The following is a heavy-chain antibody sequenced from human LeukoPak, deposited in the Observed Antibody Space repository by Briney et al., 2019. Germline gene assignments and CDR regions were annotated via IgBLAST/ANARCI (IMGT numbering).Heavy chain of an antibody. CDR3: ARDVDIVATTERGGFDY. Sequence: SETLSLTCAVPGGSISSSNWWSWVRQPPGKGLEWIGEIYHSGSTNYNPSLKSRVTISVDKSKNQFSLKLSSVTAADTAVYYCARDVDIVATTERGGFDYWGQGTLVTVSS. CDR1: GGSISSSNW. CDR2: IYHSGST. D-gene: IGHD5-12*01. V-gene: IGHV4-4*02. J-gene: IGHJ4*02.